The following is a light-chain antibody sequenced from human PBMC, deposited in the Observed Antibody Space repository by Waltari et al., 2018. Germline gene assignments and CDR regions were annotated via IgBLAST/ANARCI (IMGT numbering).Light chain of an antibody. Sequence: QSVLTQPPSASGTPGQRITISCSGRSSNIGINIVNWYQQVPGTGPKLFIYGTNQRPSGLPERFSGSKSGTSDYLGISGLQPEDEADDYWAAWDESRTVWVFGGGSKLTVL. CDR2: GTN. V-gene: IGLV1-44*01. J-gene: IGLJ3*02. CDR3: AAWDESRTVWV. CDR1: SSNIGINI.